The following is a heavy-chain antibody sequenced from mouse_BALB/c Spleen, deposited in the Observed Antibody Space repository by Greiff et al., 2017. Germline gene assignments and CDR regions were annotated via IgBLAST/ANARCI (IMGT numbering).Heavy chain of an antibody. CDR2: IWGDGST. CDR1: GFSLTGYG. V-gene: IGHV2-6-7*01. J-gene: IGHJ4*01. D-gene: IGHD2-1*01. CDR3: ARSGNPCAMDY. Sequence: VQVVESGPGLVAPSQSLSITCTVSGFSLTGYGVNWVRQPPGKGLEWLGMIWGDGSTDYNSALKSRLSISKDNSKSQVFLKMNSLQTDDTARYYCARSGNPCAMDYWGQGTSVTVSS.